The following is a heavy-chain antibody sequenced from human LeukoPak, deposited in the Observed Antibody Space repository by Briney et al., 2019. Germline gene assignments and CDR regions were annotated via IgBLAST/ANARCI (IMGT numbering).Heavy chain of an antibody. J-gene: IGHJ4*02. CDR3: ARFGLAYGGMIDY. CDR1: GGSMSRTDYY. Sequence: KASETLSLTCSVSGGSMSRTDYYWAWVRQPPGKGLEWIGEINHSGSTNYNPSLKSRVTISVDTSKNQFSLKLSSVTAADTAVYYCARFGLAYGGMIDYWGQGTLVTVSS. V-gene: IGHV4-34*01. CDR2: INHSGST. D-gene: IGHD3-16*01.